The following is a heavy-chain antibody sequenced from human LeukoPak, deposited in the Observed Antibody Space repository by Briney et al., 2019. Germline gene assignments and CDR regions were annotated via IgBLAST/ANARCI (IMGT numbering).Heavy chain of an antibody. J-gene: IGHJ5*02. CDR2: IYYSGRT. V-gene: IGHV4-59*12. Sequence: SETLSLTCSVSSGSISSYYWSWIRQPPGKGLEWIGYIYYSGRTSYNPSLKSRVTISVDTSKNHFSLTLSSVTAADTAVYYCARGSMVRGVIITRFDPWGQGTLVTVSS. CDR1: SGSISSYY. CDR3: ARGSMVRGVIITRFDP. D-gene: IGHD3-10*01.